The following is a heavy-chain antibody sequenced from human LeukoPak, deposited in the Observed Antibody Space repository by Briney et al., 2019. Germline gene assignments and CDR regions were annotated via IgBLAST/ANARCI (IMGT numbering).Heavy chain of an antibody. J-gene: IGHJ4*02. D-gene: IGHD3-10*01. CDR3: ARDPRWVYGSGSYGDY. Sequence: GGSLRLSCAASGFTFSSYWRNWVRQAPGKGLEWVANIKQDGSEKYYVDSVKGRFTISRDNAKNSLYLQMNSLRAEDTAVYYCARDPRWVYGSGSYGDYWGQGTLVTVSS. CDR1: GFTFSSYW. V-gene: IGHV3-7*01. CDR2: IKQDGSEK.